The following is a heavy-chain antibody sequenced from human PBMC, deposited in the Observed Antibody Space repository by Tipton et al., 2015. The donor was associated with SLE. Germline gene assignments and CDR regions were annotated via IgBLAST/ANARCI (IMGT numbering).Heavy chain of an antibody. V-gene: IGHV4-59*11. CDR2: IYYSVTT. Sequence: TLSLTCTVSGGSISGHYWSWIRQPPGKGLEYIGFIYYSVTTHYNPSLKSRVTISADTSKNQLSLRLNSVTAADTAVYYCARYHYSIGSFDIWGQGTLVTVSS. CDR3: ARYHYSIGSFDI. J-gene: IGHJ3*02. D-gene: IGHD6-19*01. CDR1: GGSISGHY.